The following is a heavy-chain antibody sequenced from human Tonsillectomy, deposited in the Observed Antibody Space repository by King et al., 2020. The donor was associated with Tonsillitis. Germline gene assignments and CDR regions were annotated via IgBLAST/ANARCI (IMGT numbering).Heavy chain of an antibody. J-gene: IGHJ4*02. Sequence: QLVQSGAEVKKPGSSVKVSCKASGGTFSSYAISWVRQAPGQGLEWMGGIIPLLGIANYAQKFQGRVTITADKFTSTAYMEMSSLRSEDTAVYYCARRAVAGTEYYFDYWGQGTLVTVSS. CDR3: ARRAVAGTEYYFDY. V-gene: IGHV1-69*04. CDR1: GGTFSSYA. D-gene: IGHD6-19*01. CDR2: IIPLLGIA.